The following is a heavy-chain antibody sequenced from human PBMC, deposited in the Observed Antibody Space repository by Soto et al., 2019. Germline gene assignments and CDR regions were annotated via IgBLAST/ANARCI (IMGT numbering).Heavy chain of an antibody. Sequence: GGSLRLSCAASGFTFTIYAMSWVRQAPGKGLEWVSAITGSGGSTYYADSVKGRFTISRDNSKYTLYLQMNSLRAEDTAVYYCAKARGAMVRAAAFYFDYWGQGTLVTVSS. D-gene: IGHD3-10*01. CDR3: AKARGAMVRAAAFYFDY. V-gene: IGHV3-23*01. CDR2: ITGSGGST. J-gene: IGHJ4*02. CDR1: GFTFTIYA.